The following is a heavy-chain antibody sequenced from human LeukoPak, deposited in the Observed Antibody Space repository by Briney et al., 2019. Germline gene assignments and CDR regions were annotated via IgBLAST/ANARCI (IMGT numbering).Heavy chain of an antibody. CDR1: GFTFSGYP. V-gene: IGHV3-30-3*01. CDR2: ISYDGSNK. Sequence: PGKSLRLSCAASGFTFSGYPIHWVRQAPGKGLEWVAVISYDGSNKYYADSVKGRFTISRDNAKNSLYLQMNSLRAEDTAVYYCARGSTYYDSSGQVPFDYWGQGTLVTVSS. CDR3: ARGSTYYDSSGQVPFDY. D-gene: IGHD3-22*01. J-gene: IGHJ4*02.